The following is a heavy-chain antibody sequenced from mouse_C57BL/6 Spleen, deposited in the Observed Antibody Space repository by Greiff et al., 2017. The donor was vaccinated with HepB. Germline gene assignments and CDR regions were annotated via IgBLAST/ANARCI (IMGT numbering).Heavy chain of an antibody. Sequence: QVQLQQPGAELVRPGPSVKLSCKASGYTFTSYWMHWVKQRPGQGLEWIGVIDPSDSYTNYNQKFKGKATLTVDTSSSTAYMQLSSLTSEDSAVYYCASDYDGEFAYWGQGTLVTVSA. D-gene: IGHD2-4*01. CDR1: GYTFTSYW. CDR2: IDPSDSYT. V-gene: IGHV1-59*01. CDR3: ASDYDGEFAY. J-gene: IGHJ3*01.